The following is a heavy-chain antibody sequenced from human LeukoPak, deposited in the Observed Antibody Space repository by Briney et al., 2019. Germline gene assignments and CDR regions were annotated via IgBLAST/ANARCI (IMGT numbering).Heavy chain of an antibody. CDR1: GLTISNNY. CDR3: ARLVTGTTVVNSGWFDP. J-gene: IGHJ5*02. V-gene: IGHV3-66*04. D-gene: IGHD4-23*01. Sequence: GGSLRLSCAASGLTISNNYMTWVRQAPGKGLEWVSVIYNSGRTYYGDSVKGRFTISRDNSRNTVFLQMNSLRAEDTAVYLCARLVTGTTVVNSGWFDPWGQGTLVTVSS. CDR2: IYNSGRT.